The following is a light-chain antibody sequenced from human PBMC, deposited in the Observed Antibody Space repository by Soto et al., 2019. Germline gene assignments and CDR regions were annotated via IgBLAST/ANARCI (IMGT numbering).Light chain of an antibody. CDR2: SNS. Sequence: LTQPPSASGTPGQRVTISCSGSSSNIGSNYVYWYQQLPGTAPKLLIYSNSQRPSGVPDRFSGSKSGTSASLAISGLRSEDEADYYCSTWDDSLSGPVLGGGTKLTVL. J-gene: IGLJ3*02. V-gene: IGLV1-47*02. CDR1: SSNIGSNY. CDR3: STWDDSLSGPV.